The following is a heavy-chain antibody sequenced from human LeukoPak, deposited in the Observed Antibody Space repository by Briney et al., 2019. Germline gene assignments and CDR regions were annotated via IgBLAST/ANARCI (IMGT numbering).Heavy chain of an antibody. CDR1: GDSVSSNSAA. V-gene: IGHV6-1*01. CDR2: TYYRSKWYN. CDR3: ARDRYCSGGSCWYYFDY. D-gene: IGHD2-15*01. J-gene: IGHJ4*02. Sequence: ASQTLSLTCAISGDSVSSNSAAWNWIRQSPSRGLEWLGRTYYRSKWYNDYAVSVKSRITINPDTSKNQFSLQLNSVTPEDTAVYYCARDRYCSGGSCWYYFDYWGQGTLVTVSS.